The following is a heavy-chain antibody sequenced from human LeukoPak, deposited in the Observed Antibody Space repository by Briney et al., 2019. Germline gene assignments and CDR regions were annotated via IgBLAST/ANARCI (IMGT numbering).Heavy chain of an antibody. CDR3: ARDSADDYGDY. Sequence: PGGSLRLSCAASGFSFSSYGMHWLRQAPGKGLEWVAFIRNDGSNTYYADSVKGRFTISRDNSKNTLYLQMSSLRAEDTAVYYCARDSADDYGDYWGQGTLVTVSS. CDR2: IRNDGSNT. J-gene: IGHJ4*02. V-gene: IGHV3-30*02. CDR1: GFSFSSYG.